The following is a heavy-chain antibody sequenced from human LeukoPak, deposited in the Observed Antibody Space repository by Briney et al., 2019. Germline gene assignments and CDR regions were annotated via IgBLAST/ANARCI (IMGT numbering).Heavy chain of an antibody. V-gene: IGHV4-39*01. CDR1: GGSISSSSYY. J-gene: IGHJ5*02. CDR2: IYYSGST. CDR3: ARHYYDSSGYYYNWFDP. D-gene: IGHD3-22*01. Sequence: SETLSLTCTVSGGSISSSSYYWGWIRQPPGKGLEWIGSIYYSGSTYYNPSLKSRVTISVDTSKNQYSLKLSSVTAADTAVYYCARHYYDSSGYYYNWFDPWGQGTLVTVSS.